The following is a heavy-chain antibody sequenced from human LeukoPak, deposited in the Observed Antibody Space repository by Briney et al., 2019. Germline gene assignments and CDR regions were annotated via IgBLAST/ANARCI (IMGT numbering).Heavy chain of an antibody. Sequence: GGSLRLSCAASGFTFTTYWMHWVRQAPGKGLVWVSGINRDGSTPIYADSVKGRFTISRYNANNTLYLQMNSLGAEDTAVYYCARDFYTGHYWGQGTLVTVSS. CDR1: GFTFTTYW. V-gene: IGHV3-74*01. D-gene: IGHD3-16*01. CDR2: INRDGSTP. J-gene: IGHJ4*02. CDR3: ARDFYTGHY.